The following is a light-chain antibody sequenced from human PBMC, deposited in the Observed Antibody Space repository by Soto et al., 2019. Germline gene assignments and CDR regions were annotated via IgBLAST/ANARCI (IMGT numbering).Light chain of an antibody. V-gene: IGKV3-15*01. CDR2: GAS. Sequence: EIVMTQSPATLSVSPGERATLSCRASQSVSSNLAWYQQKPGQAPRLLIYGASTRATGIPARFSGSGSGTEFTLTISSLQSVDFAVYYCQQYNNWPPGRTFGQGTKVEIK. CDR1: QSVSSN. J-gene: IGKJ1*01. CDR3: QQYNNWPPGRT.